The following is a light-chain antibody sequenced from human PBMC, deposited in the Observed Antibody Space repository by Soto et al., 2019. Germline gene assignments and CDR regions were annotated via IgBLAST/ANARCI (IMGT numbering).Light chain of an antibody. CDR3: AAWDDTLSGRNVV. CDR1: SSNIGSNY. CDR2: RNN. Sequence: QAVVTQPPSASGTPGQRVAVFCSGSSSNIGSNYVYWYQQLPGTAPKLLIYRNNQRPSGVPDRFSGSKSGTSASLAISGLRSEDEADYYCAAWDDTLSGRNVVFGGGTKLTVL. V-gene: IGLV1-47*01. J-gene: IGLJ2*01.